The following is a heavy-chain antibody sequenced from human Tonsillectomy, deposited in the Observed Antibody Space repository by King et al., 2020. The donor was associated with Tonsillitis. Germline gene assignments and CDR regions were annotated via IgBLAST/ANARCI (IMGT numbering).Heavy chain of an antibody. D-gene: IGHD3-10*01. J-gene: IGHJ6*02. V-gene: IGHV3-7*01. CDR3: ARHNSATYYYGSGSPFYYYGMDV. CDR2: IKQDGSEK. CDR1: GFTFSAYW. Sequence: VQLLESGGGLVQPGGSLRLSCAASGFTFSAYWMTWVCQAPGQGLEWVANIKQDGSEKYYVDSAKGRFTISRENAKNSTSLQMNSLRDEDTAVYYCARHNSATYYYGSGSPFYYYGMDVWGQGTTVTVSS.